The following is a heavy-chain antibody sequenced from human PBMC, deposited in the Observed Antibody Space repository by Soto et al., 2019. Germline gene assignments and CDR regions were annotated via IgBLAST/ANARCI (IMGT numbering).Heavy chain of an antibody. J-gene: IGHJ5*02. CDR1: GGSISSYY. D-gene: IGHD3-10*01. CDR2: IYYSGST. Sequence: SETLSLTCTVSGGSISSYYWSWIRQPPGKGLEWIGYIYYSGSTNYNPSLKSRVTISVDTSKNQFSLKLSPVTAADTAVYYCARLTYGSGSYEPPHWFDPWGQGTLVTVSS. CDR3: ARLTYGSGSYEPPHWFDP. V-gene: IGHV4-59*08.